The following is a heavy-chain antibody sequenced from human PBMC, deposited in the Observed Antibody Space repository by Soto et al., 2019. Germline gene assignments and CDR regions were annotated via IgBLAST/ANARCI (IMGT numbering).Heavy chain of an antibody. CDR1: GYSFTSYW. Sequence: GGSLKISCKGSGYSFTSYWIRWVRQMPGKGLEWVGGIDPSESCTNCIPSFQGHVTISADKSINTAYLQWTSLRASDTAMYYCARPTSSNRWYPHGMDVWGQGTTVTVSS. V-gene: IGHV5-10-1*01. J-gene: IGHJ6*02. CDR3: ARPTSSNRWYPHGMDV. D-gene: IGHD6-19*01. CDR2: IDPSESCT.